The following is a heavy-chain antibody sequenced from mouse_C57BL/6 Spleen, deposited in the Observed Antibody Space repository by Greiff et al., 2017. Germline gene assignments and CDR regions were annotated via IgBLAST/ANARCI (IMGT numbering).Heavy chain of an antibody. D-gene: IGHD2-4*01. Sequence: EVNLVESGGGLVQPKGSLKLSCAASGFSFNTYAMNWVRQAPGKGLEWVARIRSKSNNYATYYADSVKDRFTISRDDSESMLYLQMNNLKTEDTAMYYCVRHEYDGMDYWGQGTSVTVSS. CDR3: VRHEYDGMDY. V-gene: IGHV10-1*01. J-gene: IGHJ4*01. CDR2: IRSKSNNYAT. CDR1: GFSFNTYA.